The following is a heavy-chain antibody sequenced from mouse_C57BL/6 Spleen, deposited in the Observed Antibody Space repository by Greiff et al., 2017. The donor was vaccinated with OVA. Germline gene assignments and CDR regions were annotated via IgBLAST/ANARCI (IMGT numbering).Heavy chain of an antibody. CDR3: ARGEYDYYPAWYGY. CDR1: GYTFTSYW. CDR2: IYPGSGST. D-gene: IGHD2-4*01. J-gene: IGHJ3*01. V-gene: IGHV1-55*01. Sequence: QVQLQQPGAELVKPGASVKMSCKASGYTFTSYWITWVKQRPGQGLEWIGDIYPGSGSTNYNEKFKSKATLTVDTSSSTAYMQLSSLTSEDSAVYYCARGEYDYYPAWYGYWGQGILVTVSA.